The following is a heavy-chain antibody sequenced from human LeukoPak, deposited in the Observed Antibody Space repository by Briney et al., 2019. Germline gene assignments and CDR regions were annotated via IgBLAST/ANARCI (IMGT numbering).Heavy chain of an antibody. V-gene: IGHV3-48*03. CDR1: GFTFSSYE. CDR2: ISRSGSTI. J-gene: IGHJ4*02. Sequence: GGSLRLSCAASGFTFSSYEMNWVRQAPGKGLEWVSYISRSGSTIYYADSVKGRFTISRDNSKNTLYLQMNSLRAEDTAVYYCAKDQGSSWTFDYWGQGTLVTVSS. D-gene: IGHD6-13*01. CDR3: AKDQGSSWTFDY.